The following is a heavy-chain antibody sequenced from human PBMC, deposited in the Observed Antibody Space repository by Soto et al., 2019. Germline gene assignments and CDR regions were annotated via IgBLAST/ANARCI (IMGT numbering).Heavy chain of an antibody. CDR3: ARAVAVPADFDY. Sequence: QVQLVQSGAEEKKPGASVKVSCKASGYTFNGYAMHWVLQAPGQRLEWMGWINAGNGNTKYSQKFQGRVTITRDTSASTDYMELSSLRSEDTAVYYCARAVAVPADFDYWGQGTLVTVSS. V-gene: IGHV1-3*05. CDR1: GYTFNGYA. CDR2: INAGNGNT. D-gene: IGHD6-19*01. J-gene: IGHJ4*02.